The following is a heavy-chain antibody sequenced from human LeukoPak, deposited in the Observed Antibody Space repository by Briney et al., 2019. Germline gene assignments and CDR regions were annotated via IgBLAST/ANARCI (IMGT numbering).Heavy chain of an antibody. J-gene: IGHJ6*03. CDR2: IYTSGST. CDR1: GGSISSGSYY. D-gene: IGHD3-10*01. CDR3: ARRMGRRFGERYYYYRYMDV. V-gene: IGHV4-61*02. Sequence: SQTLSLTCTVSGGSISSGSYYWSWIRQPAGKGLEWIGRIYTSGSTNYNPSLKSRVTISVDTSKNQFSLKLSSVTAADAAVYYCARRMGRRFGERYYYYRYMDVWGKGTTVTISS.